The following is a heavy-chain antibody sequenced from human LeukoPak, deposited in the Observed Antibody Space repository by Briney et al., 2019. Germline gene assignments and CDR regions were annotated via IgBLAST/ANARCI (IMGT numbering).Heavy chain of an antibody. Sequence: GGSLRLSCAASGFTFSSYAMSWDRQAPGKGLEWVSAISGSGGSTYYADSVKGRFTISRDNSKNTLYLQMNSLRAEDTAVYYCAKVTKVVVAATPIDYWGQGTLVTVSS. D-gene: IGHD2-15*01. CDR2: ISGSGGST. CDR3: AKVTKVVVAATPIDY. CDR1: GFTFSSYA. V-gene: IGHV3-23*01. J-gene: IGHJ4*02.